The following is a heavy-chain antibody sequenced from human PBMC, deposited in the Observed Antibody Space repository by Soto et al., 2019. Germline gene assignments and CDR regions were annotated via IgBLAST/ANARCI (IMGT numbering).Heavy chain of an antibody. CDR2: INPSSST. CDR3: ARVGCSGGGCYAVDY. CDR1: GYSFTSYY. D-gene: IGHD2-15*01. Sequence: ASVKVSCKASGYSFTSYYIHWVRQAPGQGLEWMGIINPSSSTTYAQKFQGRVTMTRDTSTSTVYMEPSSLRSEDTAVYYCARVGCSGGGCYAVDYWGQGTLVTVSS. J-gene: IGHJ4*02. V-gene: IGHV1-46*01.